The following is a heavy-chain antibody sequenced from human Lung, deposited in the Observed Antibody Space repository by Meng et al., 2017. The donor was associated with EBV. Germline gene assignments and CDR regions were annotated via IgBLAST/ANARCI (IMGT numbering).Heavy chain of an antibody. CDR2: ISSSRSYI. V-gene: IGHV3-21*02. CDR3: ARERGDY. D-gene: IGHD3-10*01. Sequence: VQVWGVAVGLVKLGASWRLSCAASGFTFSSYNWPWVRQAPGKGLEWVSSISSSRSYIYYADSMKGRFTISRDNAKNSLYLQMNSLRAEDTAVYYCARERGDYWGQGTLVTVSS. J-gene: IGHJ4*02. CDR1: GFTFSSYN.